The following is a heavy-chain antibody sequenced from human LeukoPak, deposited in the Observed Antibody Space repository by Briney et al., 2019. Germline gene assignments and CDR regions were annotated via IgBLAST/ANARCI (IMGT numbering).Heavy chain of an antibody. Sequence: PGGSLRLSCAAFGFTLHSCAMSWVSQAPGKGPEWGAIISAGGGRTYHADSVQGRFLISRHPPDNTVYLHMNRLRAEDTAVYHCAKQRPYYDFWGPFDSWGQGIPVLVSS. D-gene: IGHD3/OR15-3a*01. CDR2: ISAGGGRT. CDR1: GFTLHSCA. CDR3: AKQRPYYDFWGPFDS. V-gene: IGHV3-23*01. J-gene: IGHJ4*02.